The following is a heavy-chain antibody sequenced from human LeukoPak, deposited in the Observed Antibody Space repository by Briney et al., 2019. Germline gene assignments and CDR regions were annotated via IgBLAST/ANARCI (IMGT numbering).Heavy chain of an antibody. CDR2: ISGSGGST. CDR1: GFTFSSYA. J-gene: IGHJ4*02. V-gene: IGHV3-23*01. CDR3: AKEIVRDYYDSSGIPRGVSRYFDY. Sequence: PGGSLRLSCAASGFTFSSYAMSWVHQAPGKGLEWVSAISGSGGSTYYADSVKGRFTISRDNSKNTLYLQMNSLRAEDTAVYYCAKEIVRDYYDSSGIPRGVSRYFDYWGQGTLVTVSS. D-gene: IGHD3-22*01.